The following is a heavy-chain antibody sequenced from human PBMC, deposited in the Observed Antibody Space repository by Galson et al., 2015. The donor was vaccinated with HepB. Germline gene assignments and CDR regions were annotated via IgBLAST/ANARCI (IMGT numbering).Heavy chain of an antibody. J-gene: IGHJ4*02. CDR2: IKQDGTDK. V-gene: IGHV3-7*03. CDR3: AKDHFIYFYGSGSYPIYFDY. Sequence: SLRLSCAASGFSFSDYWMSWVRQAPGKGLEWVANIKQDGTDKYYVDSVKGRFTISRDNAKKSLYLQMNSLRAEDTAVYYCAKDHFIYFYGSGSYPIYFDYWGQGILVTVSS. CDR1: GFSFSDYW. D-gene: IGHD3-10*01.